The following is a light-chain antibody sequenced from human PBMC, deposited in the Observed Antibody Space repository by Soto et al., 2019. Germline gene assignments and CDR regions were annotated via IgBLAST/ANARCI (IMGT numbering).Light chain of an antibody. CDR2: GAS. CDR3: QQYNNWPLWT. CDR1: QSVNRN. V-gene: IGKV3-15*01. Sequence: EIVMTQSPATLSVSPGERATLSCRASQSVNRNLAWYQQKPGQAPRLLIHGASTRATGIPARFSGSGSGTEFTLTISSLQSEDFAVYYCQQYNNWPLWTFGHGTKVEIK. J-gene: IGKJ1*01.